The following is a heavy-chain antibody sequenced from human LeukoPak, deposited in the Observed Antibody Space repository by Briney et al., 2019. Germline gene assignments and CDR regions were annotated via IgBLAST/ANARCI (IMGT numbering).Heavy chain of an antibody. J-gene: IGHJ4*02. D-gene: IGHD2-2*01. V-gene: IGHV1-24*01. CDR3: ARVTEGYCSSTSCYSGWDY. CDR2: FDPEDGET. CDR1: GYTLTELS. Sequence: GASVKISCKVSGYTLTELSMHWVRQAPGKGLEWMGGFDPEDGETIYAQKFQGRVTMTEDTSTDTAYMELSSLRSEDTAVYYCARVTEGYCSSTSCYSGWDYWGQGTLVTVSS.